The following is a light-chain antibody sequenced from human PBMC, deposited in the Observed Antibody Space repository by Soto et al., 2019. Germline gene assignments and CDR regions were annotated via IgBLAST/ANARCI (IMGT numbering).Light chain of an antibody. CDR1: QSVLHSSNNENS. CDR2: RAS. V-gene: IGKV4-1*01. Sequence: FVMTHYPDSLAAHLRETATTNCKSSQSVLHSSNNENSVAWYQQKAGQRPKLLIYRASIRESGVPDRFSGSGSGTDFSLTFSSLQAEDVAVYYCQQYYTGIAFGQGTRLEIK. CDR3: QQYYTGIA. J-gene: IGKJ5*01.